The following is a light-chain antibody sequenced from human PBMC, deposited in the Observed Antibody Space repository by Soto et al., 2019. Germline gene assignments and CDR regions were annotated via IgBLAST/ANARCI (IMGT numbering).Light chain of an antibody. CDR1: SSNIGAAYD. CDR2: GNN. CDR3: QSYDSSLSGWV. J-gene: IGLJ3*02. Sequence: QLVLTQPPSVSGAPGQKVTISCTRSSSNIGAAYDVHWYQHLPGTAPKLLIYGNNNRPSGVPDRFSGSKSGTSASLAITGLQAEDEAHYYCQSYDSSLSGWVFGGGTKLTVL. V-gene: IGLV1-40*01.